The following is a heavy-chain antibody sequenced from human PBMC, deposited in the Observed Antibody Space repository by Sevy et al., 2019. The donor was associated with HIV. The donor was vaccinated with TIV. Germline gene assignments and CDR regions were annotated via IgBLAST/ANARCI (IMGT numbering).Heavy chain of an antibody. V-gene: IGHV1-69*13. CDR3: ANNLGGVTMIVVVPFNPEPYYYGMDV. CDR2: IIPIFGTA. CDR1: GGTFSSYA. J-gene: IGHJ6*02. Sequence: ASVKVSCKASGGTFSSYAISWVRQAPGQGLEWMGGIIPIFGTANYAQKFQGRVTITADESTSTAYMELSSLRSEDTAVYYCANNLGGVTMIVVVPFNPEPYYYGMDVWGQGTTVTVSS. D-gene: IGHD3-22*01.